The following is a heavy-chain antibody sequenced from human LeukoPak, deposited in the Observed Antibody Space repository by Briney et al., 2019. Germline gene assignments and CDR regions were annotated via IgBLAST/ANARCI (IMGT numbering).Heavy chain of an antibody. V-gene: IGHV1-18*01. CDR2: ISANNGNT. CDR1: GYTFTSYD. Sequence: ASVEVSCKASGYTFTSYDISWVRQAPGQGLEWMGWISANNGNTKYAQNLQGRVTMTTDTSANTSYMELRRLRSVDTAVYYCVRGLAGLNWGQGTLVTVSS. D-gene: IGHD4-11*01. J-gene: IGHJ4*02. CDR3: VRGLAGLN.